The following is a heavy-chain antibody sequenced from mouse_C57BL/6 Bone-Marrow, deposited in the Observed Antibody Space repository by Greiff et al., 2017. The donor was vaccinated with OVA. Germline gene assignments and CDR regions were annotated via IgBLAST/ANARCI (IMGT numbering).Heavy chain of an antibody. CDR1: GFTFSSYA. V-gene: IGHV5-4*01. CDR2: ISDGGSYT. J-gene: IGHJ4*01. Sequence: DVQLVESGGGLVKPGGSLKLSCAASGFTFSSYAMSWVRQTPEKRLEWVATISDGGSYTYYPDNVKGRFTISRDNAKNNLYLQMSHLKSEDTAMYYCARDYYGSSAMDYWGQGTSVTVSS. CDR3: ARDYYGSSAMDY. D-gene: IGHD1-1*01.